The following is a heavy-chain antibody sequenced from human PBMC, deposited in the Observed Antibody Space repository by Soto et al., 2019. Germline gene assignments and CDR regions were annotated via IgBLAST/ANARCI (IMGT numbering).Heavy chain of an antibody. J-gene: IGHJ6*02. CDR2: IIPMFPTA. CDR1: GGTFSNHA. D-gene: IGHD2-21*02. V-gene: IGHV1-69*13. Sequence: SVKVSCKASGGTFSNHAISWVRQAPGQGLEWVGGIIPMFPTADYAQRVQGRVTITADDSTTTVYMELSGLRSEDTAMYYCARDDATYCGGDCYRYFYYGMDVWGQGTTVTVSS. CDR3: ARDDATYCGGDCYRYFYYGMDV.